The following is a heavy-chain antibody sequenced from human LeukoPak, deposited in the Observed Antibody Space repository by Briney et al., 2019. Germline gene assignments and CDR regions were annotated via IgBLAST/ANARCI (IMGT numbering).Heavy chain of an antibody. V-gene: IGHV3-7*01. D-gene: IGHD3-3*01. CDR2: IKQDGSEK. Sequence: GGSLRLSCAASGFTFSSYWMSWVRQAPGKGLEWVANIKQDGSEKYYVDSVKGRFTISRDNAKNSLYLQMNSLRAEDTAGYYCARDPYYDFWSGYYPYYYYGMDVWGQGTTVTVSS. CDR3: ARDPYYDFWSGYYPYYYYGMDV. CDR1: GFTFSSYW. J-gene: IGHJ6*02.